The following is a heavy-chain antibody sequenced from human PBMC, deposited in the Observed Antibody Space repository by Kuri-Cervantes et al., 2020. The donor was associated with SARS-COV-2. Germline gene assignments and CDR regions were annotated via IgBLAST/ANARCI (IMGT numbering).Heavy chain of an antibody. CDR3: ARALGYCSSTSCSYWDYYYYGMDV. Sequence: ASVKVSCKASGYTFSNYGISWVRQAPGQGLEWMGWINPNSGGTNYAQKFQGWVTMTRDTSISTAYMELSRLRSDDTAVYYCARALGYCSSTSCSYWDYYYYGMDVWGQGTTVTVSS. CDR1: GYTFSNYG. V-gene: IGHV1-2*04. D-gene: IGHD2-2*01. CDR2: INPNSGGT. J-gene: IGHJ6*02.